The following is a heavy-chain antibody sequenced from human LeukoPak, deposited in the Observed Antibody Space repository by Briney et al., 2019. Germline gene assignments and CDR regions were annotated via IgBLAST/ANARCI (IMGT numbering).Heavy chain of an antibody. Sequence: SETLSLTCAVYGGSFSGYYWSWIRQPPGKGLEWIGEINHSGSTNYNPSLKSRVTISVDTSKNQFSLKLSSVTAADTAVYYCARGPYQLLYWGQGTLVTVSS. V-gene: IGHV4-34*01. D-gene: IGHD2-2*01. CDR1: GGSFSGYY. CDR2: INHSGST. CDR3: ARGPYQLLY. J-gene: IGHJ4*02.